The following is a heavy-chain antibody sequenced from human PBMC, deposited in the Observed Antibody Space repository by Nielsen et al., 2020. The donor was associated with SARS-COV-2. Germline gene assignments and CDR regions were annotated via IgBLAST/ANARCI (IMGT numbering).Heavy chain of an antibody. V-gene: IGHV4-31*03. CDR2: IYYSGST. J-gene: IGHJ3*02. D-gene: IGHD4-17*01. CDR3: ARDYYGDYLDAFDI. Sequence: SDTLSLTFTVSGCSISSCGYYWSWIRHHPWMGLVWIVYIYYSGSTYYNPSLKSRVTISVDTSKNQFSVILSSVTAADTAVYYCARDYYGDYLDAFDIWGQGTMVTVSS. CDR1: GCSISSCGYY.